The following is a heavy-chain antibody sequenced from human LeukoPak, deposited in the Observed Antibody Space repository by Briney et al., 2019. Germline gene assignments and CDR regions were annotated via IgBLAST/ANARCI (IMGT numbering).Heavy chain of an antibody. CDR2: ISWNSGSI. Sequence: GGSLRLSCAASGFTFDDYAMHWVRQAPGKGLEWVSGISWNSGSIGYADSVKGRFTISRDNAKNSLYLQMNSLRAEDTALYYCGKDSSGWPNGWFDPWGQGTLVTVSS. CDR1: GFTFDDYA. D-gene: IGHD6-19*01. V-gene: IGHV3-9*01. CDR3: GKDSSGWPNGWFDP. J-gene: IGHJ5*02.